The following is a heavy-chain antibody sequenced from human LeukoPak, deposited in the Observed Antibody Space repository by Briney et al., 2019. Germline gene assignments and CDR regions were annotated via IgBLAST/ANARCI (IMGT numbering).Heavy chain of an antibody. V-gene: IGHV3-74*01. Sequence: PGGSLRLSCAASGFTFSSDAMSWVRQAPGKGLVWVSRINSDGSSTSYADSVKGRFTISRDNAKNTLYLQMNSLRAEDTAVYYCARAPGMYGHAFDIWGQGTMVTVSS. CDR1: GFTFSSDA. J-gene: IGHJ3*02. CDR3: ARAPGMYGHAFDI. CDR2: INSDGSST. D-gene: IGHD1-14*01.